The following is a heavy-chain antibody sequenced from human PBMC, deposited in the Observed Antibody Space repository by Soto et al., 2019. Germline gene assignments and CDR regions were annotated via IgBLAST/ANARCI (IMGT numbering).Heavy chain of an antibody. J-gene: IGHJ4*02. CDR3: ARGIYFGSARYYFDY. D-gene: IGHD3-10*01. CDR2: ISSSGDST. V-gene: IGHV3-64*02. Sequence: PGGSLRLSCAASGFTFKTYYMHWVRQAPGKGLEYVSAISSSGDSTYYADSVKGRFTISRDNSKNTMYLQMGSLRVEDMAFYYCARGIYFGSARYYFDYWGQGALVTVSS. CDR1: GFTFKTYY.